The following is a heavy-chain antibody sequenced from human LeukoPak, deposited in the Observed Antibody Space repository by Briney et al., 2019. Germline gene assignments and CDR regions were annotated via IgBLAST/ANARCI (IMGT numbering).Heavy chain of an antibody. CDR1: GFTFGSYE. J-gene: IGHJ6*02. CDR2: ISSSGSTI. V-gene: IGHV3-48*03. D-gene: IGHD2-21*02. Sequence: QPGGSLRLSCAASGFTFGSYEMNWVRQAPGKGLEWVSYISSSGSTIYYADSVKGRFTISRDNAKNSLYLQMNSLRAEDTAVYYCARGGYCGGDCYYYYYYGMDVWGQGTTVTVSS. CDR3: ARGGYCGGDCYYYYYYGMDV.